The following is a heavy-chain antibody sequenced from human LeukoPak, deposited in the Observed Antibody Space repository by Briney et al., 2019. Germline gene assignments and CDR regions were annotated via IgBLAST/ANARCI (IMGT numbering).Heavy chain of an antibody. D-gene: IGHD6-19*01. CDR3: AKDPIAVAGNNYYRMDV. V-gene: IGHV3-30*18. CDR1: GFTLSNYG. Sequence: PGGSLRLSCAASGFTLSNYGMCWVRQAPGKGREWVAVISSDGSNKYYGDYVKGRFTISRDNAKDTLYLQMNSLRAEDTAVFYYAKDPIAVAGNNYYRMDVWGQGTTVTVSS. J-gene: IGHJ6*02. CDR2: ISSDGSNK.